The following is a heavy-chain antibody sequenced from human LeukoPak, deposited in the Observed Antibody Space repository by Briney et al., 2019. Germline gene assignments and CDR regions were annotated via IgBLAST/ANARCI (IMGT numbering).Heavy chain of an antibody. Sequence: GGSLRLSCAASGFTFSSYWMSWVRQAPGKGLEWVANIKQDGSEKYYVDSVKGRFTISRDNAKNSLYLQMNSLKTEDTAVYYCTTEPPGYCTNGVCYAPPLDYWGQGTLVTVSS. CDR3: TTEPPGYCTNGVCYAPPLDY. CDR2: IKQDGSEK. J-gene: IGHJ4*02. V-gene: IGHV3-7*03. D-gene: IGHD2-8*01. CDR1: GFTFSSYW.